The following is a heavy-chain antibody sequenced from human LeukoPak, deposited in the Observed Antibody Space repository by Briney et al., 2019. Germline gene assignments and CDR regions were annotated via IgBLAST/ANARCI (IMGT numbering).Heavy chain of an antibody. V-gene: IGHV3-11*06. CDR1: GFTVGSNY. CDR2: ISSSSSYT. D-gene: IGHD3-22*01. J-gene: IGHJ4*02. CDR3: ARDNYDSSGYYFD. Sequence: GGSLRLSCAASGFTVGSNYMNWVRQAPGKGLEWVSYISSSSSYTNYADSVKGRFTISRDNAKNSLYLQMNSLRAEDTAVYYCARDNYDSSGYYFDWGQGTLVTVSS.